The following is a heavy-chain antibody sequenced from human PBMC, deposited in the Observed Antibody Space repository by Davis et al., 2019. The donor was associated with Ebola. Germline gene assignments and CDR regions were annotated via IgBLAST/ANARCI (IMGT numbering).Heavy chain of an antibody. CDR3: ARDKRSSWYGGMDV. J-gene: IGHJ6*02. CDR1: GSTFSSYW. V-gene: IGHV3-48*04. D-gene: IGHD6-19*01. CDR2: IRSSDTTI. Sequence: PGGSLRLSCAASGSTFSSYWMSWVRQAPGKGLEWVSSIRSSDTTIYYSDPVKGRFTVSRDNAKNSLYLQMNSLRAEDTAVYYCARDKRSSWYGGMDVWGQGTTVTVSS.